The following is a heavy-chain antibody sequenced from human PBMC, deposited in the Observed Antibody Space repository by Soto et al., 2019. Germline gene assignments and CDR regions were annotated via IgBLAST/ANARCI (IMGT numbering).Heavy chain of an antibody. V-gene: IGHV3-7*01. CDR2: IKQDGSEK. D-gene: IGHD2-8*01. CDR3: ARIFAQSMVYAKQEVGAFDI. Sequence: EVQLVESGGGLVQPGGSLRLSCAASGFTFSSYWMSWVRQAPGKGLEWVANIKQDGSEKYYVDSVKGRFTISRDNAKNSLYLQMNSLRAEDTAVYYCARIFAQSMVYAKQEVGAFDIWGQGTMVTVSS. J-gene: IGHJ3*02. CDR1: GFTFSSYW.